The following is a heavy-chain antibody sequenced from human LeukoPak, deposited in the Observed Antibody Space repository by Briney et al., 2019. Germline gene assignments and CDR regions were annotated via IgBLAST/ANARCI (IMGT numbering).Heavy chain of an antibody. CDR2: IRGSGAAT. D-gene: IGHD5-18*01. CDR1: GFIISSYA. J-gene: IGHJ4*02. Sequence: GGSMRLSCAASGFIISSYAMTWVRQAPGKGLEWGSAIRGSGAATYYADSVKGRFTISRENSKNTLYVQMNSLRGEDTAVYYCAKNGGDSYGTGHFDYWGQGGQVTVSS. V-gene: IGHV3-23*01. CDR3: AKNGGDSYGTGHFDY.